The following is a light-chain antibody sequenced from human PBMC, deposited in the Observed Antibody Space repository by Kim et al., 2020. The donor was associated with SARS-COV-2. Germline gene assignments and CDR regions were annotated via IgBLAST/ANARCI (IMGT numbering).Light chain of an antibody. V-gene: IGLV1-51*01. CDR1: SSNIENNY. Sequence: NVTISSPRRSSNIENNYVSWSQQLPGTAPKRLIYDNNKRPSGIPDRFSGSKSGTSATLGITGLQTGDEADYYCGTWDSSLSAGGVFGGGTQLTVL. CDR3: GTWDSSLSAGGV. CDR2: DNN. J-gene: IGLJ3*02.